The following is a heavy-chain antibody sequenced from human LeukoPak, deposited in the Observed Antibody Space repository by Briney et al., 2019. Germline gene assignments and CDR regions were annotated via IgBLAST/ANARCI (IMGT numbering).Heavy chain of an antibody. CDR1: GYSISSGYY. V-gene: IGHV4-38-2*02. J-gene: IGHJ4*02. CDR2: IYHSGRT. Sequence: SETLSLTCTVSGYSISSGYYWGWIRQPPGKGLEWIGSIYHSGRTYYNPSLKSRVTISVDTSKNQFSLKLSSVTAADTAVYYCVRGSSDYWGQGSLVTVSS. CDR3: VRGSSDY. D-gene: IGHD5-18*01.